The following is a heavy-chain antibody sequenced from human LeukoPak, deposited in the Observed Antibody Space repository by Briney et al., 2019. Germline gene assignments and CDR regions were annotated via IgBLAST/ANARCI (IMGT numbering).Heavy chain of an antibody. CDR3: AREYYDFWSGYYGPFDY. V-gene: IGHV3-30-3*01. J-gene: IGHJ4*02. CDR2: ISYDGSNK. CDR1: GFTFSSYA. Sequence: GGSLRLSCAASGFTFSSYAMHWVRQAPGKGLEWVAVISYDGSNKYYADSVKGRFTISRDNSKNTLYLQMNSLRAEDTAVYYCAREYYDFWSGYYGPFDYWGQGTLVTVSS. D-gene: IGHD3-3*01.